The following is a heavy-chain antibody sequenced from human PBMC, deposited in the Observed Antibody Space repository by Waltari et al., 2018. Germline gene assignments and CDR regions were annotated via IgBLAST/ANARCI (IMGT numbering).Heavy chain of an antibody. CDR2: SMPIFGTA. Sequence: QVQLVQSGAEVKKPGSSVTVTCKASGGTFSSYAIRWVRQAPGQALGWMGGSMPIFGTANYEQKCQGRFTSTTDDDTSTADMGRSSLRSEESAVYYGAGSRAPIVVVIRGHNWYFDLWGRGTLVTVSS. CDR1: GGTFSSYA. J-gene: IGHJ2*01. D-gene: IGHD3-22*01. CDR3: AGSRAPIVVVIRGHNWYFDL. V-gene: IGHV1-69*05.